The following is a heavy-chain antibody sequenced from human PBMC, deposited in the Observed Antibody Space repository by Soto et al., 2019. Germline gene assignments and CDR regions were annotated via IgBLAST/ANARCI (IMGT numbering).Heavy chain of an antibody. V-gene: IGHV3-53*01. Sequence: GGSLRLSCAASGFTVSSNYMSWVRQAPGKGLEWVSVIYSGGSTYYADSVRGRFTISRXXXKXXLXLQXXSLXAEXTAVYYCARDPPATRHGMDVWGQGTTVTVSS. CDR2: IYSGGST. CDR3: ARDPPATRHGMDV. CDR1: GFTVSSNY. J-gene: IGHJ6*02.